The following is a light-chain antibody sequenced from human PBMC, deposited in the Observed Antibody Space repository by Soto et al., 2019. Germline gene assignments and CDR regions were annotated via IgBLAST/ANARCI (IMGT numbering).Light chain of an antibody. CDR2: KAS. J-gene: IGKJ1*01. Sequence: IQMTQSPSTLSASVGDRVTITCQASQTISNWLACYQQKPGKAPKLLIYKASTLESGVPSRFSGSGSGTEFTLTISSLQPEDFATYYCQQYNSYSQTFGQGTKVDIK. CDR1: QTISNW. V-gene: IGKV1-5*03. CDR3: QQYNSYSQT.